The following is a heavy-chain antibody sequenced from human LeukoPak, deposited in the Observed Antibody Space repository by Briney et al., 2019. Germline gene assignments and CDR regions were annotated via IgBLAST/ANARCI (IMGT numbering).Heavy chain of an antibody. Sequence: GSLRLSCAASGFTFSSYAMHWVRQAPGKGLEWVAVISYDGSNKYYADSVKGRFTISRDNSKNTLYLQMNSLRAEDTAVYYCARGGRPPLDYWGQGTLVTVSS. CDR3: ARGGRPPLDY. D-gene: IGHD1-26*01. V-gene: IGHV3-30-3*01. J-gene: IGHJ4*02. CDR2: ISYDGSNK. CDR1: GFTFSSYA.